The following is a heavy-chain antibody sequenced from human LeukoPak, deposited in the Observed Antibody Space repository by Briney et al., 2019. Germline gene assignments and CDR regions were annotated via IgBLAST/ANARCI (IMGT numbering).Heavy chain of an antibody. J-gene: IGHJ6*02. CDR1: GGSISSYY. Sequence: SETLSLTCTVSGGSISSYYWSWIRQPAGKGLEWIGRIYTSGSTNYNPSLKGRVTMSVDTSKNQFSLKLSSVTAADTAVYYCARDLDRPTNYYGMDVWGQGTTVTVSS. CDR2: IYTSGST. CDR3: ARDLDRPTNYYGMDV. D-gene: IGHD5-24*01. V-gene: IGHV4-4*07.